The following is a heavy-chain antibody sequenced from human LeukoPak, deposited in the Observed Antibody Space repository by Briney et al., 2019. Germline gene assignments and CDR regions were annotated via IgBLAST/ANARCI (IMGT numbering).Heavy chain of an antibody. CDR2: ISYDGSNK. Sequence: GGSLRLSCAASGFTFSNYAMHWVRQAPGKGLEWVAVISYDGSNKYYADSVKGRFTISRDNSKNTLYLQMNSLRAEDTAVYYCARDRATTVTSSWFDPWGQGTLVTVSS. CDR3: ARDRATTVTSSWFDP. D-gene: IGHD4-11*01. J-gene: IGHJ5*02. V-gene: IGHV3-30*01. CDR1: GFTFSNYA.